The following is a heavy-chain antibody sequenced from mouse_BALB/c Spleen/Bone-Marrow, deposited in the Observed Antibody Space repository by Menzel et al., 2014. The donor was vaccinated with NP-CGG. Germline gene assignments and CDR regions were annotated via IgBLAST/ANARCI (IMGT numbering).Heavy chain of an antibody. CDR2: IDPSDSET. V-gene: IGHV1S126*01. CDR1: GYSFTSYW. Sequence: VKLMESGPQLVRPGASVKISCKASGYSFTSYWMHWVKQRPGQGLEWIGMIDPSDSETRLNQMFKDKATLTVDKSSSTAYMQLSSPTSEASAVYYCESYGSSPAWFAYWGQGTLVTVSA. D-gene: IGHD1-1*01. CDR3: ESYGSSPAWFAY. J-gene: IGHJ3*01.